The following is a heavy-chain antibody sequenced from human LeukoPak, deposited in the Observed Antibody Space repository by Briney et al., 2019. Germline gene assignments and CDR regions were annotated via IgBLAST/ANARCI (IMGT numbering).Heavy chain of an antibody. CDR2: IYYSGST. J-gene: IGHJ4*02. D-gene: IGHD3-10*01. V-gene: IGHV4-31*03. CDR3: ARGFYYGSGFYFDY. Sequence: PSETLSLTCTVSGGSISSGGYYWSWIRQHPGKGLEWIGYIYYSGSTYYNPSLKSRVTISVDTSKNQFSLKLSSVTAADTAVYYCARGFYYGSGFYFDYWGQGTLVTVSS. CDR1: GGSISSGGYY.